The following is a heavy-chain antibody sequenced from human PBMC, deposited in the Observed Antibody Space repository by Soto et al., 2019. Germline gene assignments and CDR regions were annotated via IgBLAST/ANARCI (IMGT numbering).Heavy chain of an antibody. Sequence: SLTLSLPCVISGNGVSRQSAGWVWIRRSPSRGLEWLGRTYYRNKWYNDYAVSAKSRITINPDTSKNQFSLHLDSVIPEDTAVYFSAGVASYRVIDLRGQGTPVTVSS. J-gene: IGHJ6*02. V-gene: IGHV6-1*01. CDR1: GNGVSRQSAG. CDR2: TYYRNKWYN. D-gene: IGHD2-21*01. CDR3: AGVASYRVIDL.